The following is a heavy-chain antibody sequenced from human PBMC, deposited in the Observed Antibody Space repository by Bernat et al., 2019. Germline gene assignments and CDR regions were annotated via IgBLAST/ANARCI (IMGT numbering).Heavy chain of an antibody. J-gene: IGHJ4*02. V-gene: IGHV3-7*04. CDR2: IKQDGSEK. D-gene: IGHD5-18*01. Sequence: EVQLVESGGGLVQPGGSLRLSCAASGFIFSSYWMSWVRQAPGKGLEWVANIKQDGSEKYYVDSVKGRFTISRDNAKNSLYLQMNSLRAEDTAVYYCARWAGQLAGDYWGQGTLVTVSS. CDR3: ARWAGQLAGDY. CDR1: GFIFSSYW.